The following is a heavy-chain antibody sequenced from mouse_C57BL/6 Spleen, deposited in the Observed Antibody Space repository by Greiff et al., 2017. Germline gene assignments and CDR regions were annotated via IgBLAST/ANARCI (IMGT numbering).Heavy chain of an antibody. CDR3: ARRAGRGDFDY. Sequence: QVQLKQSGAELVKPGASVKISCKASGYAFSSYWMNWVKQRPGKGLEWIGQIYPGDGDTNYNGKFKGKATLTADKSSSTAYMQLSSLTSEDSAVYFCARRAGRGDFDYWGQGTTLTVAS. CDR1: GYAFSSYW. CDR2: IYPGDGDT. J-gene: IGHJ2*01. D-gene: IGHD3-3*01. V-gene: IGHV1-80*01.